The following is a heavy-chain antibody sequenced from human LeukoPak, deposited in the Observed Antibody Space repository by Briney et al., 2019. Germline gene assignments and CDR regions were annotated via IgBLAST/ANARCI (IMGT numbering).Heavy chain of an antibody. D-gene: IGHD3-22*01. V-gene: IGHV3-23*01. J-gene: IGHJ4*02. Sequence: PGGSLRLSCAASGFTFSTYAMTWVRQAPGKGLEWVSAISGSGSNTYYADSVKGRFTMSRDNAKNSLYPQMNSLRAEDMALYYCAKDSGYYDSSGYYDYWGQGTLVTVSS. CDR2: ISGSGSNT. CDR3: AKDSGYYDSSGYYDY. CDR1: GFTFSTYA.